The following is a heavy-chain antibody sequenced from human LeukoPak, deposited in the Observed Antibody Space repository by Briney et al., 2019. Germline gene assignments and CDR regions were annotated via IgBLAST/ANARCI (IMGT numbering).Heavy chain of an antibody. CDR2: IYTSGST. CDR3: ARRGVSGSWYFFDY. J-gene: IGHJ4*02. V-gene: IGHV4-4*07. Sequence: SETLSLTCTVSGGSISSYYWSWIRQPAGKGLEWIGRIYTSGSTNLHPSLKSRVTISVDTSKNQFSLKLSSVTAADTAVYYCARRGVSGSWYFFDYWGQGTLITVSS. D-gene: IGHD6-13*01. CDR1: GGSISSYY.